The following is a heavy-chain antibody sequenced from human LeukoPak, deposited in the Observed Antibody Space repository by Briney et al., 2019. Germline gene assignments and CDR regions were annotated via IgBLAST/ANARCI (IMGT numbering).Heavy chain of an antibody. Sequence: GGSLRLSCAASGFTFSSYGMHWVRQAPGKGLEWVAFIRYDGSNKYYADSVKGRFTISRDNSKNTLYLQMNSLRAEDTAVYYCAKTPALGSSFYYYYYMDVWGKGTTVTISS. V-gene: IGHV3-30*02. CDR3: AKTPALGSSFYYYYYMDV. CDR2: IRYDGSNK. CDR1: GFTFSSYG. D-gene: IGHD6-13*01. J-gene: IGHJ6*03.